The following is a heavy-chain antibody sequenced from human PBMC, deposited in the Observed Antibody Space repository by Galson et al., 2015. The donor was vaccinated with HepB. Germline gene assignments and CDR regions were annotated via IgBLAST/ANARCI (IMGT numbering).Heavy chain of an antibody. CDR1: GGTFSSYA. Sequence: SVKVSCKASGGTFSSYAISWVRQAPGQGLEWMGGIIPIFGTANYAQKFQGRVTITANESTSTAYMELSSLRSEDTAVYYCARGPVGARYFDIWGQGTMVTASS. CDR3: ARGPVGARYFDI. J-gene: IGHJ3*02. V-gene: IGHV1-69*13. CDR2: IIPIFGTA.